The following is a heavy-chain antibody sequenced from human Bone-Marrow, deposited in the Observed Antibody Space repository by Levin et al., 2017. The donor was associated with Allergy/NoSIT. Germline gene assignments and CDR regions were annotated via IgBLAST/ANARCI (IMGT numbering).Heavy chain of an antibody. CDR1: GFTFSTYA. J-gene: IGHJ5*02. Sequence: GGSLRLSCAASGFTFSTYAMTWVRQAPGKGLKWVSLINASGAGTYYADSVKGRFTISRDNSRNTVSLRMNSLRADDTAIYYCARVRRRPDIVVAEAAIGWFDPWGQGTLVTVSS. CDR2: INASGAGT. CDR3: ARVRRRPDIVVAEAAIGWFDP. V-gene: IGHV3-23*01. D-gene: IGHD2-15*01.